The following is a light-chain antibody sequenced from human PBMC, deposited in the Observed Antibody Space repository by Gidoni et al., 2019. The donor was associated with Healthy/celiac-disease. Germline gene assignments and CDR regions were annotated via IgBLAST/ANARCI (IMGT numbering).Light chain of an antibody. V-gene: IGLV3-9*01. CDR2: RNS. J-gene: IGLJ2*01. Sequence: SYELTQPLSVSVALGQTARITCGGNNIGSKIVHWYQQKPGQAPVLVIYRNSNRPSVIPERFAGSNAGNTATLTISRAQAGDEADYYCQEWDSSTVVFGGGTKLTVL. CDR1: NIGSKI. CDR3: QEWDSSTVV.